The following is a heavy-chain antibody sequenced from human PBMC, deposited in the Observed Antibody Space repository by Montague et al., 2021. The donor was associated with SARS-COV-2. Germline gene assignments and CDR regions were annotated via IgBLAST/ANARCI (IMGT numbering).Heavy chain of an antibody. CDR3: ARVAGGYYHDSSAYFDY. CDR2: INQSGST. J-gene: IGHJ4*02. CDR1: GGSFSGYY. Sequence: SETLSLTCAVYGGSFSGYYWSWIRQPPGKGLEWIGEINQSGSTNSNPSLKSRVTLSVDTSKKQFSLKLSSLTAADTAVYYCARVAGGYYHDSSAYFDYWGQGSLVTVSS. V-gene: IGHV4-34*01. D-gene: IGHD3-22*01.